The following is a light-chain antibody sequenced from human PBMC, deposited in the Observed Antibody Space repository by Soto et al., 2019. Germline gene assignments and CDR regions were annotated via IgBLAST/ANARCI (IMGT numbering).Light chain of an antibody. CDR2: AAS. CDR3: QQYYTYPLA. Sequence: AIRMTQSPSSFSAYTGDKVTITCRASQPISTYLAWYQQKPGEAPRLLIYAASTLQSGVPSRFSGSGSGTDFTLSSSCLQSEDFATYYCQQYYTYPLAFGQGTKVEI. J-gene: IGKJ1*01. V-gene: IGKV1-8*01. CDR1: QPISTY.